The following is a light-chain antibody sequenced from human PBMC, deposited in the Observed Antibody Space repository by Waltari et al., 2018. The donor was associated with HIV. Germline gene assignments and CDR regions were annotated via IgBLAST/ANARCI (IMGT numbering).Light chain of an antibody. V-gene: IGKV3-11*01. Sequence: EVVLTHSRATLSLSPGERGTLSCRASESVSSDLAWIQQRPGQAPRLLIYDASNRATGVPARFTGSGSGTDFTLTISSLHPEDFAFYFCQQRSNWPPLTFGGGTK. CDR3: QQRSNWPPLT. CDR2: DAS. CDR1: ESVSSD. J-gene: IGKJ4*01.